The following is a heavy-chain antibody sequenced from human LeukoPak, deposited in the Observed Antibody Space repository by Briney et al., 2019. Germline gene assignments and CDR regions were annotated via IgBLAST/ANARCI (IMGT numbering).Heavy chain of an antibody. CDR2: IYHSGYT. J-gene: IGHJ4*02. V-gene: IGHV4-38-2*02. CDR1: GYSISSGYY. CDR3: ARDLNPTDYFDY. Sequence: PSETLSLTCNVSGYSISSGYYWAWIRQAPGKGLEWIGSIYHSGYTHYNPSLKGRVTISVDTSKNDFSLKLSSVAAADTAIYYCARDLNPTDYFDYWGQGTLVTVSS.